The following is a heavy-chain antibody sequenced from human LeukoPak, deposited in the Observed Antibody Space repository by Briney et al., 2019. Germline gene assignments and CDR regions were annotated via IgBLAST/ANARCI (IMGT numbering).Heavy chain of an antibody. D-gene: IGHD1-26*01. CDR1: GGSFSGYY. CDR3: ARAIGSGSFSFDY. V-gene: IGHV4-59*01. J-gene: IGHJ4*02. Sequence: PSETLSLTCAVYGGSFSGYYWSWIRQPPGKGLEWIGYIYYSGSTNYNPSLKSRVTISVDTSKNQFSLKLSSVTAADTAVYYCARAIGSGSFSFDYWGQGTLVTVSS. CDR2: IYYSGST.